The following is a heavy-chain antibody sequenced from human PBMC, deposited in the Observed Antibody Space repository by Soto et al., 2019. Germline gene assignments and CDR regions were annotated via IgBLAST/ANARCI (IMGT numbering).Heavy chain of an antibody. V-gene: IGHV4-4*07. CDR2: VYTSGTT. CDR1: GASMNTYF. J-gene: IGHJ3*02. Sequence: PSETLSLTCSGSGASMNTYFWSWIRQPAGKGLEWIGRVYTSGTTNYNPSLKSRVTMSVDTSKKQVSLKLISLTAADTGLYYCARDEPGPREAFAI. CDR3: ARDEPGPREAFAI.